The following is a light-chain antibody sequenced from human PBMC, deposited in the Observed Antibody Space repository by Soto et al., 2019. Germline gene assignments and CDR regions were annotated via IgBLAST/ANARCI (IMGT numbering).Light chain of an antibody. CDR3: QLYDTYWT. J-gene: IGKJ1*01. CDR2: KSS. Sequence: DIEMIQSPSTLSASVGDRVIITSRASLSISNWLAWYQQTPGKAPHLLIYKSSSLKSGVPSMFSGSGSGTEFAITISSLQPADAATDYCQLYDTYWTFGPGT. V-gene: IGKV1-5*03. CDR1: LSISNW.